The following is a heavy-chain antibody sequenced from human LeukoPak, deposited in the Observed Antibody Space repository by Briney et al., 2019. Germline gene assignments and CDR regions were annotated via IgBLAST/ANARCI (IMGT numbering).Heavy chain of an antibody. CDR2: ISYDGSNK. D-gene: IGHD1-26*01. J-gene: IGHJ5*02. CDR1: GFTFSSYA. V-gene: IGHV3-30-3*01. CDR3: ARDKVWELRYWFDP. Sequence: GGSLRLSCAASGFTFSSYAMHWVRQAPGKGLEWVAVISYDGSNKYYADSVKGRFTISRDNSKNTLYLRMNSLRAEDTAVYYCARDKVWELRYWFDPWGQGTLVSVSS.